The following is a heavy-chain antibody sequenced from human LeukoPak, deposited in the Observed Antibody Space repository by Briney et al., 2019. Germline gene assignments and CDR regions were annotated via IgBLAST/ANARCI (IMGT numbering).Heavy chain of an antibody. Sequence: PSETLSLTCTVSGGSISSYYWSWIRQPAGKGLECIGRIYTSGSTNYNPSLKSRVTMSVDTSKTQFSLKLSSVTAADTAVYYCARDLTYYYDSDHAFDIWGQGTMVTVSS. CDR3: ARDLTYYYDSDHAFDI. V-gene: IGHV4-4*07. CDR1: GGSISSYY. CDR2: IYTSGST. D-gene: IGHD3-22*01. J-gene: IGHJ3*02.